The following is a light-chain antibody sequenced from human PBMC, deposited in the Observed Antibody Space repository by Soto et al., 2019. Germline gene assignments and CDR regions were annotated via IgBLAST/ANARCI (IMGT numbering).Light chain of an antibody. J-gene: IGKJ2*01. CDR2: GAS. V-gene: IGKV3-20*01. CDR1: QSVSSNY. Sequence: EIVLTQSPGTLSLSPGERATLSCRASQSVSSNYLAWYQHKPGLAPRLLIYGASSRATGIPDRFSGSGSGTDFTLTISRLEPEDFAVYYCQHYGSSPNTFGQGTKLEIK. CDR3: QHYGSSPNT.